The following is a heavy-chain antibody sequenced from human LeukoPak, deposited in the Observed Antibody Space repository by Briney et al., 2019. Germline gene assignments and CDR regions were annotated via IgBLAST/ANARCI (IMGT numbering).Heavy chain of an antibody. V-gene: IGHV3-74*01. J-gene: IGHJ6*04. CDR1: GFTFSSYW. Sequence: GGSLRLSCAASGFTFSSYWMHWVRQAPGKGLVWVSRINSDGSSTSYADSVKGRFTISRDNAKNTLYLQINSLRAEDTAVYYCARDRETDILTGFYYYYGMDVWGKGATVTVSS. CDR3: ARDRETDILTGFYYYYGMDV. D-gene: IGHD3-9*01. CDR2: INSDGSST.